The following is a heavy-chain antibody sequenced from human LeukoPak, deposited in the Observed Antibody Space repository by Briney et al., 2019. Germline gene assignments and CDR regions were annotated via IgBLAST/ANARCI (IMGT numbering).Heavy chain of an antibody. D-gene: IGHD3-22*01. Sequence: SETLSLTCAVYGGSFSGYYWSWIRQPPGKGLEWIGEISHSGSTNYNPSLKSRVTISVDTSKNQFSLKLSSVTAADTAVYYCARGWGYSSGYYYVHWGQGTLVTVSS. CDR1: GGSFSGYY. V-gene: IGHV4-34*01. CDR2: ISHSGST. CDR3: ARGWGYSSGYYYVH. J-gene: IGHJ4*02.